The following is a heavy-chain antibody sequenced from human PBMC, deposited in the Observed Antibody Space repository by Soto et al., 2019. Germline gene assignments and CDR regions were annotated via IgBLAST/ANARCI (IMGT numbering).Heavy chain of an antibody. J-gene: IGHJ5*02. Sequence: GALRLSCAASGFPFSALAMNWVRQAPGKGLQWVSGIGGSGASIFYTDSVKGRFTISRDNSKNTLYLQMNNVRAEDTAVYFCARSLRPLSWFDPWGQGTLVTV. CDR3: ARSLRPLSWFDP. CDR2: IGGSGASI. D-gene: IGHD3-10*01. CDR1: GFPFSALA. V-gene: IGHV3-23*01.